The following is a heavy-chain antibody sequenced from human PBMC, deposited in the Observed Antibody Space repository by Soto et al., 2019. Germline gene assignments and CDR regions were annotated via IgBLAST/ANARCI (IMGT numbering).Heavy chain of an antibody. V-gene: IGHV3-15*07. J-gene: IGHJ6*03. D-gene: IGHD3-3*01. CDR1: GFTFSNAW. CDR3: TTVSWYDFWSGYFLNYYYYMDV. CDR2: IKSKTDGGTT. Sequence: PGGSLRLSCAASGFTFSNAWMNWVRQAPGKGLEWVGRIKSKTDGGTTDYAVPVKGRFTISRDDSKNTLYLQMNSLKTEDTAVYYCTTVSWYDFWSGYFLNYYYYMDVWGKGTTVTVSS.